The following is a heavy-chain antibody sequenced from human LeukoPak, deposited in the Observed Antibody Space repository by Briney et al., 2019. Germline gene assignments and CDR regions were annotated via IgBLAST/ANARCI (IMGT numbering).Heavy chain of an antibody. V-gene: IGHV1-69*10. D-gene: IGHD3-22*01. J-gene: IGHJ4*02. CDR3: ARVTKASYYDNSYYFDY. Sequence: SVKVSCKASGGTFSSYAISWVRQAPGQGLEWMGGLIPILGIAKYAQKCQGRVTITADKSPSTAYMELSSLRSDDTAVYYCARVTKASYYDNSYYFDYWGQGTLVTVSS. CDR1: GGTFSSYA. CDR2: LIPILGIA.